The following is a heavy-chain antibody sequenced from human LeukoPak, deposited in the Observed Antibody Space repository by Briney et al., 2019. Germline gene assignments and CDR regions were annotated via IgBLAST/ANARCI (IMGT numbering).Heavy chain of an antibody. J-gene: IGHJ4*02. Sequence: PGGSLRLSCAASGFTFSSYGIHWVRQAPGKGLEWVAVISYDGSYKFYADSVKDRFTISRDSSKNTLYLQMNSLRAEDTAVYYCAKDPFGYWGQGTLVTVSS. CDR2: ISYDGSYK. CDR3: AKDPFGY. CDR1: GFTFSSYG. V-gene: IGHV3-30*18.